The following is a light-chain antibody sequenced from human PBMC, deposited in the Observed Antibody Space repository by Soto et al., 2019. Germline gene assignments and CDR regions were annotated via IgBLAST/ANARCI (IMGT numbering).Light chain of an antibody. CDR1: QILLYSSNNENY. J-gene: IGKJ4*01. CDR3: QQYYSIPPT. Sequence: DIVMTQSPDSLAVSLGERATINCKSSQILLYSSNNENYLTWYQHKPGQPPKLLIYWASTRESGVPDRFSGSGSGTDFTLTISSLQAEDVAVYYCQQYYSIPPTFGGGTKVDIK. V-gene: IGKV4-1*01. CDR2: WAS.